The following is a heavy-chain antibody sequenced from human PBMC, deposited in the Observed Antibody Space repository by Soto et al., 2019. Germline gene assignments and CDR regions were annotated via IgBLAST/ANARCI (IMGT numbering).Heavy chain of an antibody. D-gene: IGHD3-10*02. CDR3: ARVLFSPYVNSFDY. V-gene: IGHV2-26*01. Sequence: SGPTLVNPTETLTLTCTVSGFSLSNAIMGVSWIRQPPGKALEWLAHIFSNDEKSYSTSLKSRLTISKDTSKSQVVLTMTNMDAVDTASYYWARVLFSPYVNSFDYWGQGTLVTVSS. CDR1: GFSLSNAIMG. CDR2: IFSNDEK. J-gene: IGHJ4*02.